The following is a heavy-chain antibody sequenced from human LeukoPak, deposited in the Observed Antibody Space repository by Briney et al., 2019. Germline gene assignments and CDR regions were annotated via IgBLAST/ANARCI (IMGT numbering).Heavy chain of an antibody. Sequence: GGSLRLSCAASGFTFSNAYMNWVRQAPGKGLEWVGRKPKTDGETTEYAAPVKGRFSISRDDSKNMLYLQMNSLKTEDTAVYYCITPLPYSAQGGQGTLVTVSS. CDR3: ITPLPYSAQ. J-gene: IGHJ4*02. D-gene: IGHD2-21*01. CDR1: GFTFSNAY. CDR2: KPKTDGETT. V-gene: IGHV3-15*07.